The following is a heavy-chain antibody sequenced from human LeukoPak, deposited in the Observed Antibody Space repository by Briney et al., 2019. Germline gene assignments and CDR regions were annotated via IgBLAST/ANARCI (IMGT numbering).Heavy chain of an antibody. J-gene: IGHJ3*02. D-gene: IGHD3-22*01. Sequence: GASVKVSCKASGGTFSSYAISWVRQAPGQGLEWMGGIIPIFGTANYAQKFQGRVTITADESTSTAYMELSSLRSEDTAVYYCARGYMGYYDSSGYYDDAFDIWGQGTMVTVSS. V-gene: IGHV1-69*01. CDR2: IIPIFGTA. CDR1: GGTFSSYA. CDR3: ARGYMGYYDSSGYYDDAFDI.